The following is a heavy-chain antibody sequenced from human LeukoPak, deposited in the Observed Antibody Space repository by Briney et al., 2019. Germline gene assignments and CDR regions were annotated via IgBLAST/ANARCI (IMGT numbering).Heavy chain of an antibody. CDR2: IKEDGSEK. J-gene: IGHJ4*02. CDR1: GFTFSTYW. CDR3: ARDCSGYQ. Sequence: PGGSLRLSCAASGFTFSTYWMSWVPQAQGKGLEWVANIKEDGSEKYYGDSVKGRFTISRDNAKNSLYLQMNSLRAEDTAVYYCARDCSGYQGGQGTLVTVSS. D-gene: IGHD2-15*01. V-gene: IGHV3-7*01.